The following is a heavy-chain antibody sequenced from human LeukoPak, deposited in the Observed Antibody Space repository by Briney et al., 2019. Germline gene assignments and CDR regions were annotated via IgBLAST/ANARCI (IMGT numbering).Heavy chain of an antibody. J-gene: IGHJ4*02. CDR2: ISWNSGTI. D-gene: IGHD6-19*01. CDR1: GFTFDDYA. CDR3: AKDWAYSGWAYYFDY. Sequence: GGSLRLSCAASGFTFDDYAMHWVRQAPGKGLEWVSGISWNSGTIAYADSVKGRFTISRDNSKNTLYLQMNSLRAEATAVYYCAKDWAYSGWAYYFDYWGQGTLVTVSS. V-gene: IGHV3-9*01.